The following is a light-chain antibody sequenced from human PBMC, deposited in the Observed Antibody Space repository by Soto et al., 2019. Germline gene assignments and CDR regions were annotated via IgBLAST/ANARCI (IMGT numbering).Light chain of an antibody. Sequence: QPVLTQSPSASASLGASVKLTCTLSSGHTKYAIAWHQQKPEKGPRYLMKLNSDGSHMKGDGIPDRFSGSSSGTERYLTISSLQSEDEADYYCQTWGTGFQVFGGGTQLTVL. V-gene: IGLV4-69*01. CDR1: SGHTKYA. CDR3: QTWGTGFQV. J-gene: IGLJ7*01. CDR2: LNSDGSH.